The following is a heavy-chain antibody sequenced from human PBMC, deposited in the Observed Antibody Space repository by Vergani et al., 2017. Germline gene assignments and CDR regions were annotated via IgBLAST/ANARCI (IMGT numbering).Heavy chain of an antibody. CDR2: VYTSGST. CDR1: GGSLSSRTSY. J-gene: IGHJ6*02. V-gene: IGHV4-61*02. D-gene: IGHD1/OR15-1a*01. Sequence: QVQLQESGPGLVKPSQTLSLTCTFSGGSLSSRTSYLSWIRQPAGKGLDWIGRVYTSGSTNYNPSLKSRVTMSVDTSKNQFSLKLSSVTATDTAVYYCARGNSAYPYSGMDVWGQGTTVIVSS. CDR3: ARGNSAYPYSGMDV.